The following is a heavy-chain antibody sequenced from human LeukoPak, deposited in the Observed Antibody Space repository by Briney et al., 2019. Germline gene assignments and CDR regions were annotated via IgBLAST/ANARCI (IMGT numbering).Heavy chain of an antibody. D-gene: IGHD4-17*01. CDR3: ARGVTAVTGDFDY. CDR2: INPNGGGT. Sequence: GAAVKVSCKASGYTFTDYYMHWVRHAPGQGLEWMAWINPNGGGTYYAQRFQGRVTMTRDTSIRTAYMELSSLRSDDTAVYYCARGVTAVTGDFDYWGQGTLVTVSS. J-gene: IGHJ4*02. CDR1: GYTFTDYY. V-gene: IGHV1-2*02.